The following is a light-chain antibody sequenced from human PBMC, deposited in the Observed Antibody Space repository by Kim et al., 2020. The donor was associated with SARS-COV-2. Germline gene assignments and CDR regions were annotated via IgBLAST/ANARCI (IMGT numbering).Light chain of an antibody. CDR2: QDD. Sequence: SPGQTASLTCSGGKLETNSTFWYQQRPGQSPLLVIYQDDTRPSGIPERFSGSNTGGTASLTISGTQALDEADYYCQAWYSSTALYVFGTGTKLTFL. CDR3: QAWYSSTALYV. J-gene: IGLJ1*01. CDR1: KLETNS. V-gene: IGLV3-1*01.